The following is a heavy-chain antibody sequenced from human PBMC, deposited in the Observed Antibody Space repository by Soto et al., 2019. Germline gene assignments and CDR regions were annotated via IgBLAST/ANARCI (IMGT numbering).Heavy chain of an antibody. CDR2: INPKSGDT. Sequence: QVRLMQSGPEVRRPGASVTVSCKASGYTFTHYFIHWVRRAPGQGLEWMGYINPKSGDTHYSQTFRGRVSMTRDTSTATANLGLSSLKSDDTAVYFCARVPGHKNSRGDFWGQGTPITVFS. J-gene: IGHJ4*02. D-gene: IGHD1-7*01. CDR3: ARVPGHKNSRGDF. CDR1: GYTFTHYF. V-gene: IGHV1-2*02.